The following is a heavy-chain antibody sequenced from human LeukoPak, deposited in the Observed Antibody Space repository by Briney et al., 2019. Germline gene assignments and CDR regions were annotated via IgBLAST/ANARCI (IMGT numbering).Heavy chain of an antibody. CDR3: ARLDISAYQIVGATPY. V-gene: IGHV1-18*01. J-gene: IGHJ4*02. D-gene: IGHD1-26*01. Sequence: AAVKVSCKASGYTFTSYGIAWVRQAPGQGLEWMGWISTYNGNTNYSQKFQGRATMTTDTSTSTAYMELRSLRSDDTAVYYCARLDISAYQIVGATPYWGQGTLVTVSS. CDR1: GYTFTSYG. CDR2: ISTYNGNT.